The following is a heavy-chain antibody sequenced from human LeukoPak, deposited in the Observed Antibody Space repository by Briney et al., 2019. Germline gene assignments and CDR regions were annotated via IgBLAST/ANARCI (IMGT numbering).Heavy chain of an antibody. CDR3: ARRYNYYDSSGYLGY. D-gene: IGHD3-22*01. CDR2: IYHSGST. V-gene: IGHV4-4*02. CDR1: GGSISSSNW. J-gene: IGHJ4*02. Sequence: PSGTLSLTCAVSGGSISSSNWWSWVRQPPGKGLEWIGEIYHSGSTNYNPSLKSRVTISVDKSKNQFSLKLSSVTAADTAVYYCARRYNYYDSSGYLGYWGQGTLVTVSS.